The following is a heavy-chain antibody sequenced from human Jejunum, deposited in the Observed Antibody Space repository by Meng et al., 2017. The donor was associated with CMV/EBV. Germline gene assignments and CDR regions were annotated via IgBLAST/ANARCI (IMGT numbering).Heavy chain of an antibody. Sequence: LSCAASGFTFSAYSMNWVRQAPGKGLEWVSDISDSGGSTYYADSVKGRFTIFRDNSKNTLYLQMNSLRVEDTAIYYCANLGSDLGYWGQGTLVTVSS. CDR1: GFTFSAYS. V-gene: IGHV3-23*01. D-gene: IGHD2-21*01. CDR3: ANLGSDLGY. J-gene: IGHJ4*02. CDR2: ISDSGGST.